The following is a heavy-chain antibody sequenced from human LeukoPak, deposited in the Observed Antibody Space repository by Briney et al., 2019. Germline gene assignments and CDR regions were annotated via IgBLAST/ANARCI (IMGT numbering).Heavy chain of an antibody. CDR2: IYWNDDK. CDR3: ARRPVSGGPFDY. J-gene: IGHJ4*02. V-gene: IGHV2-5*01. CDR1: GFSLSTSGVG. D-gene: IGHD5-12*01. Sequence: SGPTLVKPTQTLTLTCTFSGFSLSTSGVGVGWIRQPPGKALEWLALIYWNDDKRYSPSLKSRLTITKDTSKNQVVLTMTNMDPVDTATYYCARRPVSGGPFDYWGQGTLVTVSS.